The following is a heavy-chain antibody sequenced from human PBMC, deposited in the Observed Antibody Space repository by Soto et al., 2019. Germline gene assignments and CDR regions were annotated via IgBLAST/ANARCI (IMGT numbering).Heavy chain of an antibody. Sequence: SVKVSCKASGGTFSSYAISWVRQAPGQGLEWMGGIIPIFGTANYAQKFQGRVTITADESTSTAYMELSSLRSEDTAVYYCARLSDSSGYYRWFDPWGQGTLVTVSS. CDR2: IIPIFGTA. CDR1: GGTFSSYA. J-gene: IGHJ5*02. D-gene: IGHD3-22*01. V-gene: IGHV1-69*13. CDR3: ARLSDSSGYYRWFDP.